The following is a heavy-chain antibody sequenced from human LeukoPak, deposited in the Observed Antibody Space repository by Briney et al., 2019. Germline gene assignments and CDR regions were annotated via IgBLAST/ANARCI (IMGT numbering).Heavy chain of an antibody. Sequence: PSETLSVTCTVSGGSLSSSSYYWGWIRQPRGEGREWIGSFYYSGSTYYNPSLKSGVTISVDTSKNQFSLTLSSVTAADTAVYSCARHILRYYDSSGRDAFDIWGQGTMVTVSS. CDR3: ARHILRYYDSSGRDAFDI. D-gene: IGHD3-22*01. CDR1: GGSLSSSSYY. CDR2: FYYSGST. V-gene: IGHV4-39*01. J-gene: IGHJ3*02.